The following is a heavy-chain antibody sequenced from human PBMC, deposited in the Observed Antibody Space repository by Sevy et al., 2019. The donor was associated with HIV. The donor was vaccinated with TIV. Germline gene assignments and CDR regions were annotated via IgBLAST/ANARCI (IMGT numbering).Heavy chain of an antibody. CDR1: GFIFSNNA. D-gene: IGHD5-18*01. J-gene: IGHJ4*02. Sequence: GGSLRLSCGASGFIFSNNAMNWVRQAPGKGPEWVSGVESGGSTYYADSVKGRFTISRDNSKNMLSLQMSGLRAEDTAIYYCATGDTAMITDLDYWGLGTLVTVSS. CDR2: VESGGST. CDR3: ATGDTAMITDLDY. V-gene: IGHV3-23*01.